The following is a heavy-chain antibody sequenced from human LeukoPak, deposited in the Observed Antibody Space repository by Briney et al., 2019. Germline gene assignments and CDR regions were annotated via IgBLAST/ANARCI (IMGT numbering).Heavy chain of an antibody. J-gene: IGHJ5*02. CDR3: AKDLPLGYWPRTPLVLNYFDP. D-gene: IGHD2-15*01. V-gene: IGHV3-30-3*01. CDR2: ISYDGSNK. Sequence: SGGSLRLSCAASGFTFSSYAMHWVRQAPGKGLEWVAVISYDGSNKYYADSVKGRFTISRDNSKNTLYLQMNSLRAEDTAVYYCAKDLPLGYWPRTPLVLNYFDPWGQGTLVTVSS. CDR1: GFTFSSYA.